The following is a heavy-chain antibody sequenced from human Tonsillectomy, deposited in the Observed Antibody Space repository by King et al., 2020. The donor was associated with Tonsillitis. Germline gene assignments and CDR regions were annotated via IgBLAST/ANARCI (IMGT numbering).Heavy chain of an antibody. CDR3: ARASGGCSGGSCYSGWYFDL. D-gene: IGHD2-15*01. CDR2: IYTSGGT. Sequence: VQLQESGPGLVKPSQTLSLTCTVSGGSTSSGSYYWRWIRQPAGKGLEWIGRIYTSGGTNYNPSLKSRVSISLDTSKNQFSLKLSSVTAADTAVYFCARASGGCSGGSCYSGWYFDLWGRGTLVTVSS. V-gene: IGHV4-61*02. CDR1: GGSTSSGSYY. J-gene: IGHJ2*01.